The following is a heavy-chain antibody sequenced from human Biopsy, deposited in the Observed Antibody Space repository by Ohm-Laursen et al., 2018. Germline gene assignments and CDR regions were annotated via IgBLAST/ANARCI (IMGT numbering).Heavy chain of an antibody. V-gene: IGHV1-2*02. Sequence: ASVKVSCKASGYTFTGQYLHWVRQVPRQGLEWMGWINPHSGTTKFEQDFQGRVTMTRDTSITTAYMELRRLRSDETAVYYCAKGQDLRGGAEYFQHWGQGALITVSS. CDR2: INPHSGTT. J-gene: IGHJ1*01. CDR1: GYTFTGQY. D-gene: IGHD2-15*01. CDR3: AKGQDLRGGAEYFQH.